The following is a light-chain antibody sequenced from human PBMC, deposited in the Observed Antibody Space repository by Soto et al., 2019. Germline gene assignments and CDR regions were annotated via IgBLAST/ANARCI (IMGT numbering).Light chain of an antibody. V-gene: IGLV2-11*01. CDR3: CSYAGSYTLRV. J-gene: IGLJ2*01. Sequence: QSALTQPRSVSGSPGQSVTISCTGTNSDVGTYNYVSWYQQHPGKAPKLIIYDVSKRPSGVPDRFSGSKSGNTASLTISGLQAEDEADYYCCSYAGSYTLRVFGGGTKLTVL. CDR2: DVS. CDR1: NSDVGTYNY.